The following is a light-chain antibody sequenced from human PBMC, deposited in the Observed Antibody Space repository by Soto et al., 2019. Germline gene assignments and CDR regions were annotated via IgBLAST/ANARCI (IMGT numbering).Light chain of an antibody. CDR3: QTWGTGIRV. Sequence: QLVLTQSPSASASLGASVKLTCTLSSGHSSYAIAWHQQQPGKGPRYLMNLNSAGSHSKGDGIPDRFSGSSSGAERYLTISSLQSEDEADYYCQTWGTGIRVFGGGTKLTVL. V-gene: IGLV4-69*01. J-gene: IGLJ3*02. CDR1: SGHSSYA. CDR2: LNSAGSH.